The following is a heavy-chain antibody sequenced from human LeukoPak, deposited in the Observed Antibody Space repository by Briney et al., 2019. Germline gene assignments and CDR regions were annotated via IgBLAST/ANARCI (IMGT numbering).Heavy chain of an antibody. D-gene: IGHD3-10*01. Sequence: ASVKVSCKASGGTFSSYAINWVRQAPGQGREWMGGIIPSFGTANYAQKFQGRVTINADDSKSPAYRVISSRGYEETAVYYCARAHGGMDGSGSYYNRYYYYGMDVWGKGTTVTVSS. CDR3: ARAHGGMDGSGSYYNRYYYYGMDV. CDR1: GGTFSSYA. V-gene: IGHV1-69*13. J-gene: IGHJ6*04. CDR2: IIPSFGTA.